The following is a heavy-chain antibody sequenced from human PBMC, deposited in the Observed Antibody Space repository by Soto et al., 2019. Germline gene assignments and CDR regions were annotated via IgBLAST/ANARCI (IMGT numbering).Heavy chain of an antibody. CDR3: ARDLRTTVTTGAYYYGMDV. CDR1: GYTFTSYY. V-gene: IGHV1-46*01. J-gene: IGHJ6*02. CDR2: INPSGGST. Sequence: ASVKVSCKASGYTFTSYYMHWVRRAPGQGLEWMGIINPSGGSTSYAQKFQGRVTMTRDTSTSTVYMELSSLRSEDTAVYYCARDLRTTVTTGAYYYGMDVWGPGPKVTVSS. D-gene: IGHD4-17*01.